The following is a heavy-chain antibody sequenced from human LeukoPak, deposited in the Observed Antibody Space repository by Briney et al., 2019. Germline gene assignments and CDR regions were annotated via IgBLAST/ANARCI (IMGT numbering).Heavy chain of an antibody. CDR2: IYPGDSDT. CDR1: GYSFTSYW. CDR3: ARLTEYYYDSSGYYWDAFDI. D-gene: IGHD3-22*01. J-gene: IGHJ3*02. Sequence: GESLKISCKGSGYSFTSYWIGWVRQMPGKGLEWMGIIYPGDSDTRYSPSFQGQVTISADKSISTAYLQWSSLKASDTAMYYCARLTEYYYDSSGYYWDAFDIWGQGTMVTVSS. V-gene: IGHV5-51*01.